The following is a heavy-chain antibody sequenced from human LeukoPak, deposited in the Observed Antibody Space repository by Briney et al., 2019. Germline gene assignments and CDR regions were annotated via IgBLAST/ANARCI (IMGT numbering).Heavy chain of an antibody. D-gene: IGHD2-21*01. CDR2: IRYNGNNK. CDR1: GFTFSNFG. Sequence: QPGGSLRLSCAASGFTFSNFGMHWVRQAPGKGLEWVAFIRYNGNNKFYADSVKGRFTISRDNSQNTLYLQMNSLRGEDTAVYYCANPDCGADCYALDYWGQGTLVTVSS. CDR3: ANPDCGADCYALDY. J-gene: IGHJ4*02. V-gene: IGHV3-30*02.